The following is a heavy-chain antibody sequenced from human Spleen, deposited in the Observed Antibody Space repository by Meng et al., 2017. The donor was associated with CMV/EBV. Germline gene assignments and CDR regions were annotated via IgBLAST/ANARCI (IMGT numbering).Heavy chain of an antibody. V-gene: IGHV3-53*01. D-gene: IGHD3-3*01. CDR1: GFTVSSDY. J-gene: IGHJ6*02. CDR2: IYGDGRT. CDR3: AREGKYDFWSGYTPSAMDV. Sequence: GESLKISCAASGFTVSSDYMAWVRQAPGKGLEWVSGIYGDGRTYYADFVKGRFTISRDDSKNTVFLQMNSLRADDTAVYYCAREGKYDFWSGYTPSAMDVWGQGTTVTVSS.